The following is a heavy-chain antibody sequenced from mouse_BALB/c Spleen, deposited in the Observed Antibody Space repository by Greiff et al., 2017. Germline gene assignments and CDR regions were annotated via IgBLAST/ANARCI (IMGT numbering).Heavy chain of an antibody. CDR2: ISSGSSTI. CDR3: ARSGGNPDWYFDV. Sequence: EVMLVESGGGLVQPGGSRKLSCAASGFTFSSFGMHWVRQAPEKGLEWVAYISSGSSTIYYADTVKGRFTISRDNPKNTLFLQMTSLRSEDTAMYYCARSGGNPDWYFDVWGAGTTVTVSS. CDR1: GFTFSSFG. J-gene: IGHJ1*01. V-gene: IGHV5-17*02. D-gene: IGHD2-1*01.